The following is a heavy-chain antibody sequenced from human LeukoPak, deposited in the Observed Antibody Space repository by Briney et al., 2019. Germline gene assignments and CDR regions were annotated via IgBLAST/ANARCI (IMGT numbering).Heavy chain of an antibody. CDR1: GFTFSSYS. CDR2: IGSSSSYI. D-gene: IGHD3-3*01. CDR3: ARDPHYDFWSGYYFDY. Sequence: GGSLRLSCAASGFTFSSYSMNWVRQAPGKGLEWVSSIGSSSSYIYYADSVKGRFTISRDNAKNSLYLQMNSLRAEDTAVYYCARDPHYDFWSGYYFDYWGQGTLVTVSS. J-gene: IGHJ4*02. V-gene: IGHV3-21*01.